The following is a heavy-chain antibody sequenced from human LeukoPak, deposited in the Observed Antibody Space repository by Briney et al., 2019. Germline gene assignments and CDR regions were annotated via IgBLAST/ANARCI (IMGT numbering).Heavy chain of an antibody. D-gene: IGHD6-13*01. J-gene: IGHJ4*02. CDR2: ISGSGGST. V-gene: IGHV3-23*01. CDR1: GGSFSGYY. CDR3: AKDRPGYSSSWYYFDC. Sequence: TSETLSLTCAVYGGSFSGYYWSWVRQAPGKGLEWVSAISGSGGSTYYADSVKGRFTISRDNSKNTLYLQMNSLRAEDTAVYYCAKDRPGYSSSWYYFDCWGQGTLVTVSS.